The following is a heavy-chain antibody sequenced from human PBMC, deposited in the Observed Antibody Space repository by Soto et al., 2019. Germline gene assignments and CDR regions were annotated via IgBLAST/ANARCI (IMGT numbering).Heavy chain of an antibody. CDR2: IYYSGST. D-gene: IGHD3-22*01. J-gene: IGHJ4*02. CDR3: ARQTGITMIVVVPGQGDY. Sequence: QLQLQESGPGLVKPSETLSLTCTVSGGSISSSSYYWGWIRQPPGKGLEWIGSIYYSGSTYYNPSLKSRVTISVDTSKNQFSLKLSSVTAADTAVYYCARQTGITMIVVVPGQGDYWGQGTLVTVSS. V-gene: IGHV4-39*01. CDR1: GGSISSSSYY.